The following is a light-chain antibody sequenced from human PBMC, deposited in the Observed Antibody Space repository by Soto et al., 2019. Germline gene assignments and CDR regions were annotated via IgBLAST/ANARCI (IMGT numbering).Light chain of an antibody. V-gene: IGKV1-5*03. J-gene: IGKJ5*01. Sequence: DIQMTQSPSTLSASVGDRVTITCRASQSISSWLACYQQKPGKAPKSLIYTASSLESGVPSRFIGGGSGTEFTLTISNLQPDDVATYYCQQSSIYPITCGQGTRLEIK. CDR3: QQSSIYPIT. CDR1: QSISSW. CDR2: TAS.